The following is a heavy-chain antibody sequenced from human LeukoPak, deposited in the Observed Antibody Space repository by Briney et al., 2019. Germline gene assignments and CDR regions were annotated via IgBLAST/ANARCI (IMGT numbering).Heavy chain of an antibody. V-gene: IGHV3-30*18. CDR1: GFTFSSFG. Sequence: GGSLRLSCAASGFTFSSFGMHWVRQAPGKGLEGVAVISYDGSNKYYADSVKGRFTISRDNSKNTLYLQMNSLRAEDTAVYYCAKPFHRYFDYWGQGTLVTVSS. CDR3: AKPFHRYFDY. J-gene: IGHJ4*02. CDR2: ISYDGSNK. D-gene: IGHD1-14*01.